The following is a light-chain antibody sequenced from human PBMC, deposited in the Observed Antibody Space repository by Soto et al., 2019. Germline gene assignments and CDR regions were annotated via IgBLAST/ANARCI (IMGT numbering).Light chain of an antibody. J-gene: IGLJ1*01. CDR3: TSYAGRSTEV. CDR2: DVS. V-gene: IGLV2-11*01. Sequence: QPVLTQPRSVSGSPGQSVTISCTGTSSDVGGYNYVSWYQQHPGKAPKLMIYDVSKRPSGVPDRFSGSKSGNTASLTISGLQAEDEADSYSTSYAGRSTEVFGPGTSLTDL. CDR1: SSDVGGYNY.